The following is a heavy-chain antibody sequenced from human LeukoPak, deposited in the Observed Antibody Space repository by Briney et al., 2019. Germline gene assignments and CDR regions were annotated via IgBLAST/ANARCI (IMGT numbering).Heavy chain of an antibody. D-gene: IGHD1-1*01. CDR2: IYSGGST. CDR1: GFIVSNMY. V-gene: IGHV3-66*04. J-gene: IGHJ4*02. Sequence: GGCLRLSCAASGFIVSNMYMSWVRQAPGKGLEWVSVIYSGGSTYYADSVKGRFTISRDNSKNTLYLQLNSLRAEDTAVYYCTRLQDYWGQGTLVTVSS. CDR3: TRLQDY.